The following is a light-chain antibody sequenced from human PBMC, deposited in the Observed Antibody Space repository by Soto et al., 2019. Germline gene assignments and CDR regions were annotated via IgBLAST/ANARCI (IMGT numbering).Light chain of an antibody. CDR3: GTWDSSLSAGI. CDR1: STNIGNNY. J-gene: IGLJ2*01. Sequence: QSVLTQPPSVSGAPGQKVTISCSGSSTNIGNNYVSWYQHLPGTAPKLLIYDNSEQPSGIPDRFSGSKSGTSATLGITGLQTGDEADYYCGTWDSSLSAGIFGGGTKVTVL. V-gene: IGLV1-51*01. CDR2: DNS.